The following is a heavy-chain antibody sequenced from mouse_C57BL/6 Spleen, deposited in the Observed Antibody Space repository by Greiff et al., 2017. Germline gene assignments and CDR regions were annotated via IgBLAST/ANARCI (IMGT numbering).Heavy chain of an antibody. J-gene: IGHJ2*01. CDR1: GYTFTSYW. Sequence: QVQLQQPGAELVRPGSSVKLSCKASGYTFTSYWMDWVKQRPGQGLEWIGNIYPSDSETHYNQKFKDKATLTVDKSSSTAYMQLSSLTSEDSAVYYCAREGGYYCDGWGQGTTLTVSS. V-gene: IGHV1-61*01. CDR2: IYPSDSET. CDR3: AREGGYYCDG.